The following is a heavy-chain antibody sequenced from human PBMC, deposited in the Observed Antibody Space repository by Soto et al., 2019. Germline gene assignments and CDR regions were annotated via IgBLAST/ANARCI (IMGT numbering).Heavy chain of an antibody. Sequence: SGPTLVNPTQTLTLTCTFSGFSLSTGGVGVGWIRQPPGKALEWLALIYWDDDKRYSPSLKSRLTITKDTSKNQVVLIMTNMDPVDTATYYCAHRPRYCSSPRCPAFAHWAQGTLVHASS. D-gene: IGHD2-2*01. CDR1: GFSLSTGGVG. J-gene: IGHJ4*02. CDR2: IYWDDDK. V-gene: IGHV2-5*02. CDR3: AHRPRYCSSPRCPAFAH.